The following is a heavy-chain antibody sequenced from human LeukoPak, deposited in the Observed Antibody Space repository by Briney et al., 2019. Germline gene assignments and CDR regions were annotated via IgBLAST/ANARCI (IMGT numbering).Heavy chain of an antibody. CDR2: LSYDGSNK. J-gene: IGHJ4*02. V-gene: IGHV3-30*03. D-gene: IGHD7-27*01. CDR1: GFTFSSYG. Sequence: PGRSLRLSCAASGFTFSSYGMHWVRQAPGKGLEWVAVLSYDGSNKYYADSVKGRFTISRDNSKNTLYLQMNSLRAEDTAVYYCAISTANWASDYWGQGTLVTVSS. CDR3: AISTANWASDY.